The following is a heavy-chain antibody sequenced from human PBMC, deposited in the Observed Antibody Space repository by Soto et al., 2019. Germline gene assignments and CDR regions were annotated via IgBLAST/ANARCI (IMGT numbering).Heavy chain of an antibody. D-gene: IGHD3-22*01. CDR2: ISHRGIT. J-gene: IGHJ4*02. CDR1: GYSINSGYY. Sequence: SETLSLTCAVSGYSINSGYYWGWIRQPPGKGLEWIGSISHRGITHDNPSLKSRVTISVDTSKSQFSLTLTSVTAADTAVYYFARGSVDTVDSSGFSEYRGQGTPVTVSS. V-gene: IGHV4-38-2*01. CDR3: ARGSVDTVDSSGFSEY.